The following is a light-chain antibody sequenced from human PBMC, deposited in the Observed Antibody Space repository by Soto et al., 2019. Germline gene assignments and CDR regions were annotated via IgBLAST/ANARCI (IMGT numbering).Light chain of an antibody. CDR2: LAS. Sequence: DIVMTQSPDSLAVPLGEKATISCKSSQSVFYSSNNTDYLAWYQQRPGQSPKLLIYLASTRESGVPDRFSGSGSGTDFTLTINSLQPEDVAVYYCQQYYNTPLTFGGGTKVEI. V-gene: IGKV4-1*01. CDR3: QQYYNTPLT. CDR1: QSVFYSSNNTDY. J-gene: IGKJ4*01.